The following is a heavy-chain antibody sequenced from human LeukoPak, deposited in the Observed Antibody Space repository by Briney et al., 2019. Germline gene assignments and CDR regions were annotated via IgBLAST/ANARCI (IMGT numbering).Heavy chain of an antibody. CDR1: GASISSSNW. V-gene: IGHV4-4*02. J-gene: IGHJ4*02. Sequence: PSETLSLTCAVSGASISSSNWWSWVRQPPGKGLEWIGEIYHSGSTSYNPSLKSRVTISVDKSKNQFSLKLSSVTAADTAVYYCARVTKGYYDSSGYRDYWGQGTLVTVSS. D-gene: IGHD3-22*01. CDR2: IYHSGST. CDR3: ARVTKGYYDSSGYRDY.